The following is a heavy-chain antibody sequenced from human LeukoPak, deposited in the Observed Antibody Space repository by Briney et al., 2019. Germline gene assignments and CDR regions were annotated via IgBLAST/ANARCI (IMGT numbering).Heavy chain of an antibody. CDR2: INHSGST. CDR1: GGSFSGYY. V-gene: IGHV4-34*01. CDR3: ARESGYCSSTSCQNPP. J-gene: IGHJ5*02. D-gene: IGHD2-2*01. Sequence: SETLSLTCAAYGGSFSGYYWSWIRQPPGKGLEWIGEINHSGSTNYNPSLKSRVTISVDTSKNQFSLKLSSVTAADTAVYYCARESGYCSSTSCQNPPWGQGTLVTVSS.